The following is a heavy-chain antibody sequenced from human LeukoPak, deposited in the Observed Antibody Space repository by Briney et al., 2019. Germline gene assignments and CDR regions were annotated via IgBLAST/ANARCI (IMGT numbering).Heavy chain of an antibody. Sequence: GGSLRLSCAASGFTFSIYSMNWVRQAPGKGLVWVSRINSDGSSTSYADSVKGRFTISRDNAKNTLYLQMNSLRAEDTAVYYCARGDCSSTSCYTFDPWGQGTLVTVSS. CDR1: GFTFSIYS. D-gene: IGHD2-2*02. CDR3: ARGDCSSTSCYTFDP. V-gene: IGHV3-74*01. CDR2: INSDGSST. J-gene: IGHJ5*02.